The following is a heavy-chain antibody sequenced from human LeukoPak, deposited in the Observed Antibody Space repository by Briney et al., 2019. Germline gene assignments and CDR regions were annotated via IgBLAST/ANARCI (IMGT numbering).Heavy chain of an antibody. Sequence: SETLSLTCIVSRASINSHYWSWIRQSPGKGLEWIGYIFYSGDIAYNPSLKSRATISLDTSQNEFSLKVTSVTAADTAVYYCTKNAGRGRPSDHWGQGILVTVSS. CDR2: IFYSGDI. CDR3: TKNAGRGRPSDH. V-gene: IGHV4-59*11. J-gene: IGHJ4*02. CDR1: RASINSHY. D-gene: IGHD6-25*01.